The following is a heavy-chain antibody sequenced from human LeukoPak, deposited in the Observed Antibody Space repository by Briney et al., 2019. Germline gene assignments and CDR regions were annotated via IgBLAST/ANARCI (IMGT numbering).Heavy chain of an antibody. CDR1: GFTFSGYA. J-gene: IGHJ4*02. CDR3: AKRIFGWYQIDY. V-gene: IGHV3-23*01. D-gene: IGHD2-15*01. Sequence: QPGGSLRLSCAASGFTFSGYAMSWVRQAPGKGLEWVSAITGPGEGAFYADSVRGRFTISRDNSKNTLCLQMNSLRAEDTAIYYCAKRIFGWYQIDYWGPGTLVTVSS. CDR2: ITGPGEGA.